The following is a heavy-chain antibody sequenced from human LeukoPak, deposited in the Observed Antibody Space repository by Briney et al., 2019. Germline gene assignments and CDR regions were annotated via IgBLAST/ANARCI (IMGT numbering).Heavy chain of an antibody. CDR2: IFGSGGSP. J-gene: IGHJ4*02. D-gene: IGHD5-18*01. Sequence: GGSLRLSCDASGFTFSSHAMYWVRQAPGKGLEWVAGIFGSGGSPHYADPVKGRFTISRDNSRNTVYLQINSLRAEDTAVYYCGNMTVGYSSGQKPAWPVDYWGQGTLVTVSS. CDR1: GFTFSSHA. V-gene: IGHV3-23*01. CDR3: GNMTVGYSSGQKPAWPVDY.